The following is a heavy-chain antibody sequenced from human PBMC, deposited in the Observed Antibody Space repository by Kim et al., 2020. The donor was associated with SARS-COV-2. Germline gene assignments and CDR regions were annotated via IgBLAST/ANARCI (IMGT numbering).Heavy chain of an antibody. V-gene: IGHV3-23*01. CDR3: AKVSTMVRGVIRYFDY. Sequence: GGSLRLSCAASGFTFSSYAMSWVRQAPGKGLEWVSAISGSGGSTYYADSVKGRFTISRDNSKNTLYLQMNSLRAEDTAVYYCAKVSTMVRGVIRYFDYWGQGTLVTVSS. CDR1: GFTFSSYA. CDR2: ISGSGGST. J-gene: IGHJ4*02. D-gene: IGHD3-10*01.